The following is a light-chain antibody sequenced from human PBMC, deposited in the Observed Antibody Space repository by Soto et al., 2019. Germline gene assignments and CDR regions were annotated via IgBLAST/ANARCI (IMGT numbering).Light chain of an antibody. J-gene: IGKJ1*01. Sequence: DIVMTQSPATLSVSVGERATLTCRASQSISSWLAWYQQKPGEAPKLLIYGASSRASGIPARFSGSGSGTEFTLTISSLQPEDFAAYYCQQYNNYSLTFGQGTKVDI. CDR3: QQYNNYSLT. V-gene: IGKV3-15*01. CDR1: QSISSW. CDR2: GAS.